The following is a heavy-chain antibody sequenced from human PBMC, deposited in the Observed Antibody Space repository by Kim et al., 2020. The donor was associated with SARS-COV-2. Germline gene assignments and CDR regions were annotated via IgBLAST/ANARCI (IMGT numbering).Heavy chain of an antibody. CDR1: GFTFSSYE. J-gene: IGHJ6*02. CDR3: ASAYYDFWSGLLYGMDV. V-gene: IGHV3-48*03. Sequence: GGSLRLSCAASGFTFSSYEMNWVRQAPGKGLEWVSYISSSGSTIYYADSVKGRFTISRDNAKNSLYLQMNSLRAEDTAVYYCASAYYDFWSGLLYGMDVWGQGTTVTVSS. D-gene: IGHD3-3*01. CDR2: ISSSGSTI.